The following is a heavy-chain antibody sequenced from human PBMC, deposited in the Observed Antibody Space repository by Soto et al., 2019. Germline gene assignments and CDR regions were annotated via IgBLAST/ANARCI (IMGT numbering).Heavy chain of an antibody. CDR2: IYYSGST. Sequence: SETLSLTCTVSGGSVSSGSYYWSWIRQPPGKGLEWIGYIYYSGSTNYNPSLKSRVTISVDTSKDQFSLKLSSVTAADTAVYYCARWLSELGAHGDYGAGFDYWGQGTLVTVSS. J-gene: IGHJ4*02. D-gene: IGHD4-17*01. CDR3: ARWLSELGAHGDYGAGFDY. CDR1: GGSVSSGSYY. V-gene: IGHV4-61*01.